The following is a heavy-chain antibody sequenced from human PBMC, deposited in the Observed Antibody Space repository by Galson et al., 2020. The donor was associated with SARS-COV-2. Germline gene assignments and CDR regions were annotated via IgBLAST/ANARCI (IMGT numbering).Heavy chain of an antibody. CDR3: ARSPGIAVARTFDF. D-gene: IGHD6-19*01. CDR1: GASVPSKSAA. Sequence: SETLSLTCAIPGASVPSKSAAWNWIRKSQSRGLEWPGRTYSRPKWYSDYAVSVKSRITINADTSKNQFSLQLNSVIPEDTAVCSCARSPGIAVARTFDFWGQGTLVTVSS. CDR2: TYSRPKWYS. V-gene: IGHV6-1*01. J-gene: IGHJ4*02.